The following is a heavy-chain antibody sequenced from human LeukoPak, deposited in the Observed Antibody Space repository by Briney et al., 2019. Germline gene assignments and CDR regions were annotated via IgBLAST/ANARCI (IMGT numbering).Heavy chain of an antibody. CDR2: IKEDGSEK. J-gene: IGHJ6*03. Sequence: GGSLRLSCAASGFTFSGYWMSWVRQAPGKGLEWVANIKEDGSEKYYVDSVKGRFTISRDNAKNSLYLQMNSLRAEDTAVYYCARGGYSYGSWAMDVWGKGTTVTVSS. CDR1: GFTFSGYW. CDR3: ARGGYSYGSWAMDV. D-gene: IGHD5-18*01. V-gene: IGHV3-7*03.